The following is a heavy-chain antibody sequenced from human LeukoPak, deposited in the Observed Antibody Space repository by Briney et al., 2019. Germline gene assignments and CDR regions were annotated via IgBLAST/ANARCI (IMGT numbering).Heavy chain of an antibody. CDR1: GFTFTTYS. J-gene: IGHJ4*02. V-gene: IGHV3-23*01. CDR2: ISTTGDIT. D-gene: IGHD2-15*01. Sequence: GGSLRLSCAASGFTFTTYSMAWVRQAPGKGLEWLSSISTTGDITYYADSVKGRFTISRDNSKNTLCLQVDSLRAEDTAVYYCARQLGSCSDGSCYFDSWGQGTLVTVSS. CDR3: ARQLGSCSDGSCYFDS.